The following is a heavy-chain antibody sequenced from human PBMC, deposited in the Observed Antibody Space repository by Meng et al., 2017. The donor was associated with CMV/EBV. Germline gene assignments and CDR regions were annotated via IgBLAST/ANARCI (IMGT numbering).Heavy chain of an antibody. CDR2: LSAYNGNT. V-gene: IGHV1-18*01. CDR3: ASSDGDSSSSILDY. CDR1: GYTFTSSG. D-gene: IGHD6-6*01. Sequence: ASVKVSCKASGYTFTSSGLSWVRQAPGQGLAWMGWLSAYNGNTNSAQPLQGSVTMTPDTSTSTAYMELRSLRSDDTAVYYCASSDGDSSSSILDYWGQGTLVTVSS. J-gene: IGHJ4*02.